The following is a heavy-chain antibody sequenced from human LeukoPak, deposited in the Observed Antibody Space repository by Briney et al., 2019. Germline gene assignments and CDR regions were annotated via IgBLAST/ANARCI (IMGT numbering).Heavy chain of an antibody. D-gene: IGHD6-13*01. CDR1: GFTFSSYW. V-gene: IGHV3-7*01. Sequence: GGSLRLSCAASGFTFSSYWMSWVRQAPGKGLEWVANIKQDGSEKYYVDSVKGRFTISRDNAKNSLYLQMNSLRAEDTAVYYCARDRWGSGIAAAGPDYWGQGTLVTVSS. CDR2: IKQDGSEK. CDR3: ARDRWGSGIAAAGPDY. J-gene: IGHJ4*02.